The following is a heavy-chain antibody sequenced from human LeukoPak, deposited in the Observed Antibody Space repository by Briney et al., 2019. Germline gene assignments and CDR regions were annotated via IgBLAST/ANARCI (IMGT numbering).Heavy chain of an antibody. V-gene: IGHV4-39*01. CDR2: IYYSGST. CDR3: ARLDIAAAGTGLYYYMDV. J-gene: IGHJ6*03. D-gene: IGHD6-13*01. Sequence: GSLRLSCTVSGGSISSSSYYWGWLRQPPGKGLEWIGSIYYSGSTYYNPSLKSRVTIYVDTYKKQFSLKRSPMTAADTAVYYCARLDIAAAGTGLYYYMDVWGKGTTVTVSS. CDR1: GGSISSSSYY.